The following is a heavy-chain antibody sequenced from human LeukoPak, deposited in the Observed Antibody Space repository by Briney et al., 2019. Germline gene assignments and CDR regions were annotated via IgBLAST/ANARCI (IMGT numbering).Heavy chain of an antibody. CDR3: ARYPYYYDSSGYYYDH. D-gene: IGHD3-22*01. CDR2: IYPGDSDT. J-gene: IGHJ5*02. V-gene: IGHV5-51*01. CDR1: GYSFTSYW. Sequence: GESLKISCKNSGYSFTSYWIGWVRQMPGKGLGWMGIIYPGDSDTRYSPSFQGQVTMSADKSISTAYLQWSSLKASDTAMYYCARYPYYYDSSGYYYDHWGQGTLVTVSS.